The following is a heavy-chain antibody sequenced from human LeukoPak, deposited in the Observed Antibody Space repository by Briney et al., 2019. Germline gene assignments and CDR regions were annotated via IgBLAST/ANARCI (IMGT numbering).Heavy chain of an antibody. CDR2: IYRGGSGT. CDR3: ARRTVTLRGAFDI. J-gene: IGHJ3*02. V-gene: IGHV5-51*01. CDR1: GCRFTTNW. Sequence: GGSLQSSCQGAGCRFTTNWIGWVRPMPGKGLVWGAIIYRGGSGTRYSPSFPGQVTISVGKSITTAYLQGSSLKASDTAMYYCARRTVTLRGAFDIWGQGTMVTVSS. D-gene: IGHD4-17*01.